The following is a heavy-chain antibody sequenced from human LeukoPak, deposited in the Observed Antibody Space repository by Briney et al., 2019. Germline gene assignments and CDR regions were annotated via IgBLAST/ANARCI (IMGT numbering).Heavy chain of an antibody. D-gene: IGHD3-10*01. CDR2: INPNSGGT. V-gene: IGHV1-2*02. CDR3: ARAGGDWFDP. J-gene: IGHJ5*02. Sequence: GASVKVSCKASGYTFTSYAMNWVRQAPGQGLEWMGWINPNSGGTNYAQKFQGRVTMTRDTSISTAYMELSRLRSDDTAVYYCARAGGDWFDPWGQGTLVTVSS. CDR1: GYTFTSYA.